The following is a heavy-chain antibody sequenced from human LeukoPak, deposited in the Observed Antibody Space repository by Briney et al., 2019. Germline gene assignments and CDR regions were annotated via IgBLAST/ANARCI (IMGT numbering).Heavy chain of an antibody. Sequence: ASVKVSCKASGYTFTGYYIHWVRLAPGQGLEWMGWINPNNGDTNYAQKFQGRVTMTRDTSISTAYMELNRLTSDDTSVYYCARDKYTGYETFDYWGEGTPVSVSS. CDR2: INPNNGDT. J-gene: IGHJ4*02. V-gene: IGHV1-2*02. CDR3: ARDKYTGYETFDY. CDR1: GYTFTGYY. D-gene: IGHD5-12*01.